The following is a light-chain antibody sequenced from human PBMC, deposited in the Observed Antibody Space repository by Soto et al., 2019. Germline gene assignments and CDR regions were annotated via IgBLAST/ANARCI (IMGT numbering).Light chain of an antibody. J-gene: IGKJ3*01. CDR1: QSVSSSY. Sequence: EIVLTQSPGTLSLSPGERATLSCRASQSVSSSYLAWYQQKPGQAPRLLIYGASSRATGIPDRFSGSGSGTDFTLTISRLEPEDFAVYYCQQYGSSPPIPFCPGTKVDIK. CDR2: GAS. CDR3: QQYGSSPPIP. V-gene: IGKV3-20*01.